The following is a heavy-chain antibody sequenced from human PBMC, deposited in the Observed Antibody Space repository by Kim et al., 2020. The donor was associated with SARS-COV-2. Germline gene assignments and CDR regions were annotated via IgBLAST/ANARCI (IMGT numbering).Heavy chain of an antibody. CDR2: FDPEDGET. Sequence: ASVKVSCKVSGYTLTELSMHWVRQAPGKGLEWMGGFDPEDGETIYAQKFQGRVTMTEDTSTDTAYMELSSLRSEDTAVYYCATPPPGPGDYYYMDVWGKGPTVTVSS. CDR1: GYTLTELS. CDR3: ATPPPGPGDYYYMDV. J-gene: IGHJ6*03. V-gene: IGHV1-24*01.